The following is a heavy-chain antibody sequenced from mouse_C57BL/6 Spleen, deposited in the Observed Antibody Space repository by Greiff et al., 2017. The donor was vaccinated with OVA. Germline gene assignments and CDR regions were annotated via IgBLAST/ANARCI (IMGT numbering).Heavy chain of an antibody. CDR1: GFTFSDYG. D-gene: IGHD1-1*02. J-gene: IGHJ2*01. V-gene: IGHV5-17*01. Sequence: EVKVVESGGGLVKPGGSLKLSCAASGFTFSDYGMHWVRQAPEKGLEWVAYISSGSSTIYYADTVKGRFTISRDNAKNTLFLQMTSLRSEDTAMYYCARGPLVLDYWGQGTTLTVSS. CDR3: ARGPLVLDY. CDR2: ISSGSSTI.